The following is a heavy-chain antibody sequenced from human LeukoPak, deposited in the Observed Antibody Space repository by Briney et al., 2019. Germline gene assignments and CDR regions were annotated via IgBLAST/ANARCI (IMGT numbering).Heavy chain of an antibody. V-gene: IGHV4-59*08. D-gene: IGHD6-19*01. Sequence: SETLSLTCTVSGGSMSNNYWSWIRQPPGKGMEWIGYVYYSGSADYNPSLKGRVAISVDTSRNQFSLRLSSVTAADTAVYFCARGGWSNDYWGPETLVTVSS. CDR3: ARGGWSNDY. CDR2: VYYSGSA. CDR1: GGSMSNNY. J-gene: IGHJ4*02.